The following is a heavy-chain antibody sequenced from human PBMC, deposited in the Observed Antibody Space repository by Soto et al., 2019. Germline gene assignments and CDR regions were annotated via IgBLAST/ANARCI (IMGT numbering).Heavy chain of an antibody. V-gene: IGHV1-69*02. Sequence: ASVKVSCKASGGTFSSYTISWVRQAPGQGLEWMGRIIPILGIANYAQKFQGRVTITADKSTSTAYMELSSLRSEDTAVYYCAHWGSYGDSNGSEFDYWGQGTLVTVSS. CDR3: AHWGSYGDSNGSEFDY. CDR1: GGTFSSYT. J-gene: IGHJ4*02. CDR2: IIPILGIA. D-gene: IGHD4-17*01.